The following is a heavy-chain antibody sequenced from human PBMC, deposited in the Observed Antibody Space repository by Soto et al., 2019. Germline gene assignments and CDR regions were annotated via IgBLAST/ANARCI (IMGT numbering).Heavy chain of an antibody. CDR2: IYYSGST. D-gene: IGHD6-19*01. Sequence: SETLSLTCTVSGGSISSSSYYWGWIRQPPGKGLEWIGSIYYSGSTYYNPSLKSRVTISVDTSKNQFSLKLSSVTAADTAVYYCARHPIAVADLGGRFDYWGQGTLVTVSS. CDR3: ARHPIAVADLGGRFDY. J-gene: IGHJ4*02. V-gene: IGHV4-39*01. CDR1: GGSISSSSYY.